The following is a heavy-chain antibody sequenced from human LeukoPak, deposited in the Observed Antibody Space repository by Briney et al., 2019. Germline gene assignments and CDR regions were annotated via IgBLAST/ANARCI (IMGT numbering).Heavy chain of an antibody. J-gene: IGHJ4*02. V-gene: IGHV3-30*04. CDR1: GFTFSSYA. Sequence: GGSLRLSCAASGFTFSSYAMHWVRQAPGKGLEWVAVISYDGSNKYYADSVKGRFTISRDNSKNTLYLQMNSLRAEDTAVYYCARGYTPWYYYDSSGYLGYFDYWGQGTLVTVSS. CDR2: ISYDGSNK. CDR3: ARGYTPWYYYDSSGYLGYFDY. D-gene: IGHD3-22*01.